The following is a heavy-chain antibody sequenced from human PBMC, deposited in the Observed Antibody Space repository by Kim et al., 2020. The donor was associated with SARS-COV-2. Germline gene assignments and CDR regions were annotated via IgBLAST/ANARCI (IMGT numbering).Heavy chain of an antibody. CDR3: ARVTSGSYDAFDI. J-gene: IGHJ3*02. Sequence: NPPTRSRIPISVDTSKTQFPLRLSSVTAADTAVYYCARVTSGSYDAFDIWGQGTMVTVSS. V-gene: IGHV4-59*01. D-gene: IGHD1-26*01.